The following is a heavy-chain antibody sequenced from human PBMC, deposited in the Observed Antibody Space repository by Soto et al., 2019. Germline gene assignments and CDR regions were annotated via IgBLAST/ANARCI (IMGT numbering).Heavy chain of an antibody. CDR2: IYYSGST. D-gene: IGHD2-15*01. CDR1: GGSISSYY. J-gene: IGHJ5*02. CDR3: ARHFSGVGGNLGFDP. Sequence: SETLSLTCAVSGGSISSYYWSWIRQPPGKGLEWIGYIYYSGSTNYNPSLKSRVTISVDTSKNQFSLKLSSVTAADTAVYYCARHFSGVGGNLGFDPWGQGHLVTVS. V-gene: IGHV4-59*01.